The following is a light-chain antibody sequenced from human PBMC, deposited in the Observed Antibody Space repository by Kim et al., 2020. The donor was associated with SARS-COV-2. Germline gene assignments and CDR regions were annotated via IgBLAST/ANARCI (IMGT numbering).Light chain of an antibody. Sequence: PGGSATPSCRARQGVTHNNLAWFQQKPAQAPALLIYGTSSRPACIPDRFSRSGSGTDFTLTISRLEPEDFALYYCQQYDNAPYTFGQGTKLEI. CDR1: QGVTHNN. V-gene: IGKV3-20*01. J-gene: IGKJ2*01. CDR3: QQYDNAPYT. CDR2: GTS.